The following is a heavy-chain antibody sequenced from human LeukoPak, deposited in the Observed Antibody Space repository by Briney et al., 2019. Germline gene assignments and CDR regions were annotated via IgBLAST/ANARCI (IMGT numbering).Heavy chain of an antibody. CDR2: INPSGGST. CDR1: GYTFTSYY. Sequence: GASVKVSCKASGYTFTSYYMHWVRQAPGQGREWMGIINPSGGSTTYAQKFQGTVTIPRHTSTSTVYMELSSLRSEDTAVYYCARVVSGRYSFDYWGQGTLVTVSS. V-gene: IGHV1-46*03. D-gene: IGHD1-26*01. J-gene: IGHJ4*02. CDR3: ARVVSGRYSFDY.